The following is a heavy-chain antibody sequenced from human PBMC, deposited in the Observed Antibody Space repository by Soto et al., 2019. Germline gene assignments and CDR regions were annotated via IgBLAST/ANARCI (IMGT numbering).Heavy chain of an antibody. CDR1: GGSFSGYY. D-gene: IGHD1-20*01. J-gene: IGHJ4*02. CDR3: ARGRTLITGTSLDY. CDR2: INHRGST. V-gene: IGHV4-34*01. Sequence: QVQLQQWGAGLLKPSETLSLTCAVYGGSFSGYYWTWIRQPPGKGLEWIGEINHRGSTNYKPSLRSRVTISVHTSKNQLSLKVNSVTAADTAVYYCARGRTLITGTSLDYWGQGTLVTVSS.